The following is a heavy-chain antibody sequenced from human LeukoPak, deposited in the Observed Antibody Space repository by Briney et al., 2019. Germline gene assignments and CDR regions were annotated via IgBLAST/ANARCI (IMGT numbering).Heavy chain of an antibody. CDR2: IYHSGST. CDR3: VRAGPPYSSENWFDP. V-gene: IGHV4-38-2*02. D-gene: IGHD6-25*01. CDR1: GYSISSGYY. J-gene: IGHJ5*02. Sequence: SETLSLTCTVSGYSISSGYYWGWTRQPPGKGLGWIGSIYHSGSTYYTPSLKSRVTISVDTSKNQFSLKLSSVTAADTAVYYCVRAGPPYSSENWFDPWGQGTLVTVSS.